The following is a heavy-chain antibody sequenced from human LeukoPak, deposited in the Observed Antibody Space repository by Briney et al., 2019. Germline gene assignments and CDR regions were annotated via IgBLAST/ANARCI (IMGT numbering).Heavy chain of an antibody. Sequence: GGSLRLSCAASGFTFSSRSMSWVRQAPGKGLEWVSCISSSGSTIYYADSVKGRFTISRDNAKTSLYLQLDSLRAEDTAVYYCARGVPVAIYYYDYWGQGALVTVSS. CDR2: ISSSGSTI. CDR3: ARGVPVAIYYYDY. CDR1: GFTFSSRS. J-gene: IGHJ4*02. V-gene: IGHV3-48*01. D-gene: IGHD2-2*01.